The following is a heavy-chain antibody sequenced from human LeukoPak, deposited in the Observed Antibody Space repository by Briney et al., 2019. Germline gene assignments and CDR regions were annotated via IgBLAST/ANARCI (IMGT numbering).Heavy chain of an antibody. V-gene: IGHV3-30*18. CDR1: GFTFSSYG. Sequence: GGSLRLSCAASGFTFSSYGMPWVRQAPGKGLEWVAVISYDGSNKYYADSVKGRFTISRDNSKNTLYLQMNSLRAEDTAVYYCAKEVVSSWIEYYYYGMDVWGQGTTVTVSS. D-gene: IGHD6-13*01. J-gene: IGHJ6*02. CDR2: ISYDGSNK. CDR3: AKEVVSSWIEYYYYGMDV.